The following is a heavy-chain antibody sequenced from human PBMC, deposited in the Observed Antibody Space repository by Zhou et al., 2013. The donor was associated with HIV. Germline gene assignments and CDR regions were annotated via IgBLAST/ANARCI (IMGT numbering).Heavy chain of an antibody. CDR1: GGTLNTSA. Sequence: QVRLVQSGPAVMMPGSSVKVSCKAYGGTLNTSAISWVRQAPGQGLEWMGRIIPILGIANYAQKFQGRVTITTDESTSTAYMELSSLRSEDTAVYYCATQHPPRPDLAFLFGRGLNYWGQGTLVTVSS. J-gene: IGHJ4*02. V-gene: IGHV1-69*04. D-gene: IGHD3-10*02. CDR3: ATQHPPRPDLAFLFGRGLNY. CDR2: IIPILGIA.